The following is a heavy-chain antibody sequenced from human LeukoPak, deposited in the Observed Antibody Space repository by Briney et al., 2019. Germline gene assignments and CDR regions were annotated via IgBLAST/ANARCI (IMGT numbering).Heavy chain of an antibody. J-gene: IGHJ4*02. V-gene: IGHV1-8*02. CDR2: MNPNSGNT. CDR1: GYTFTSYG. CDR3: ARGSRSSGWYDN. Sequence: ASVKVSCKASGYTFTSYGISWVRQAPGQGLEWMGWMNPNSGNTGYAQKFQGRVTMTRNTSISTAYMELSSLRSEDTAVYYCARGSRSSGWYDNWGQGTLVTVSS. D-gene: IGHD6-19*01.